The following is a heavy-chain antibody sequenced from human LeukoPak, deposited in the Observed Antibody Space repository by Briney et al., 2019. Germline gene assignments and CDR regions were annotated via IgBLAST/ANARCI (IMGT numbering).Heavy chain of an antibody. V-gene: IGHV6-1*01. Sequence: SQTLSLTCAISGDSVSTNSAAWNWIRQSPSRGLQWLGRTYYRSKWYNDYAVSEISRIPINPDTSKNQSSLQLKSVTPEDTAVYYCARDKGGSGYDHLDAWGQGTLVTVSS. CDR1: GDSVSTNSAA. D-gene: IGHD5-12*01. J-gene: IGHJ5*02. CDR2: TYYRSKWYN. CDR3: ARDKGGSGYDHLDA.